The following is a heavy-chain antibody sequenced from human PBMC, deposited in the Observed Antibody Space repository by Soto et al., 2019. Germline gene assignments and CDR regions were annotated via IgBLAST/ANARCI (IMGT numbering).Heavy chain of an antibody. Sequence: SETLSLTCTVSGGSISSSSYYWGWIRQPPGKGLEWIGSIYYSGSTYYNPSLKSRVTISVDTSKNQFSLKLSSVTAADTAVYYCARLQLELTGYFDYWGQGTLVTVSS. CDR1: GGSISSSSYY. J-gene: IGHJ4*02. D-gene: IGHD1-7*01. V-gene: IGHV4-39*01. CDR2: IYYSGST. CDR3: ARLQLELTGYFDY.